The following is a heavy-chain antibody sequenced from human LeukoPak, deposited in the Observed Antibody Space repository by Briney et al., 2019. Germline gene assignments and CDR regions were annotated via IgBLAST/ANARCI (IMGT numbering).Heavy chain of an antibody. J-gene: IGHJ4*02. V-gene: IGHV1-8*01. Sequence: ASVKVSCKASVYTFTSCDINWVQQATGQGLEWMEWMNPNSGNTGYGQSFQGRITMTRDISIGTAYMELSNLTSEDTAIYYCTRGSSGRRDNWGQGTLVTVSA. D-gene: IGHD3-3*01. CDR3: TRGSSGRRDN. CDR2: MNPNSGNT. CDR1: VYTFTSCD.